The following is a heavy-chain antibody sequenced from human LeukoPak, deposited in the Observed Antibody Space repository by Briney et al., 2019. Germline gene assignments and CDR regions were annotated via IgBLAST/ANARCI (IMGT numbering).Heavy chain of an antibody. CDR2: ISWNSGSI. CDR1: GFTFSSYW. CDR3: AKGAVAVLYYYYGMDV. J-gene: IGHJ6*02. V-gene: IGHV3-9*01. Sequence: GGSLRLSCAASGFTFSSYWMSWMRQAPGKGLEWVSGISWNSGSIGYADSVKGRFTISRDNAKNSLYLQMNSLRAEDTALYYCAKGAVAVLYYYYGMDVWGQGTTVTVSS. D-gene: IGHD6-19*01.